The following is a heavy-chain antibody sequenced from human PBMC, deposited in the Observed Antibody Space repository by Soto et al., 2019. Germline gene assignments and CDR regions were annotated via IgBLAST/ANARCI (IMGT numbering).Heavy chain of an antibody. CDR1: GFPFSNYA. J-gene: IGHJ4*02. CDR3: VKGGIGLDIILDF. D-gene: IGHD1-26*01. CDR2: ISDNAATA. Sequence: GGSLRLSCAASGFPFSNYAMTWVRQAPGKGLEWVSSISDNAATAHHADSVKGRFTISRDSSKKTLYLQMTSLRPEDTAIYYCVKGGIGLDIILDFWGQGIQVTVSS. V-gene: IGHV3-23*01.